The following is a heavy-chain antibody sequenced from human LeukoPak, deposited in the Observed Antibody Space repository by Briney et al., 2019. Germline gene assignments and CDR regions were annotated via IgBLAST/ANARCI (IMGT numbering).Heavy chain of an antibody. Sequence: GESLQISSKGSGYSFTSYWIGWVRQMPGKGLEWMGIIYPGDSDTSYSPSFQGQVTISADTSISTAYLQRSTLKASDTAMYYCARHEDFDWLDYWGQGTLVTVSS. CDR1: GYSFTSYW. D-gene: IGHD3-9*01. CDR3: ARHEDFDWLDY. V-gene: IGHV5-51*01. CDR2: IYPGDSDT. J-gene: IGHJ4*02.